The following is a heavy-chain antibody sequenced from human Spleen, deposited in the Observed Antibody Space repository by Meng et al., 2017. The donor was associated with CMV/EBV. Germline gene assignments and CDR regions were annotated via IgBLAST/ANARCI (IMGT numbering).Heavy chain of an antibody. CDR2: INPDSGAT. CDR3: ARGEYCTSSSCYWDL. Sequence: ASVKVSCKASGYTFSDYYMHWVRQAPGQGLEWMGWINPDSGATKYAQRFQGRVTMTRDTSTSTAYMELRRLRSDETAVYYCARGEYCTSSSCYWDLWGQGTLVTVSS. D-gene: IGHD2/OR15-2a*01. CDR1: GYTFSDYY. V-gene: IGHV1-2*02. J-gene: IGHJ5*02.